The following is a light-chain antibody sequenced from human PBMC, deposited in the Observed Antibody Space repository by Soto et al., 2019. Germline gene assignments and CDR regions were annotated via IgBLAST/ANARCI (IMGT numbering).Light chain of an antibody. J-gene: IGKJ5*01. CDR3: QQYNNWPIN. Sequence: EIVLTQSPVTLSLSPGEIATLSWSASQIVRDNLASYQQKPGQAPRLLIYGASTRATGIPARFSGSGSGTAFTLTISSLQSEDFAVYHCQQYNNWPINFGQGTRLEIK. CDR1: QIVRDN. CDR2: GAS. V-gene: IGKV3-15*01.